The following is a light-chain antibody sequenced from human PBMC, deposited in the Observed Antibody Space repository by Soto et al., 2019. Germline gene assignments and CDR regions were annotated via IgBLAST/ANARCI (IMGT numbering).Light chain of an antibody. CDR2: SDN. CDR1: SSNIGGNT. V-gene: IGLV1-44*01. J-gene: IGLJ3*02. CDR3: SAWDDTLSGPV. Sequence: VLTQPPSASGAPGLRVTISCSGSSSNIGGNTVNWYQQLPGKAPKLLIHSDNERPSGVPGRFSGSRSGASASLAITGLQSEDEAYYYCSAWDDTLSGPVLGGGTKLTVL.